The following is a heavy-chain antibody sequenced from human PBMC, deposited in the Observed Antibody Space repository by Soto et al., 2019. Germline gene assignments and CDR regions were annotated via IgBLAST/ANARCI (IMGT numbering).Heavy chain of an antibody. CDR2: INHSGST. J-gene: IGHJ4*02. V-gene: IGHV4-34*01. D-gene: IGHD5-12*01. CDR1: GGSFSGYY. CDR3: ARGLNVDIVATITPRGFGFDY. Sequence: SETLSLTCAVYGGSFSGYYWSWIRQPPGKGLEWIGEINHSGSTNYNPSLKSRVTISVDTSKNQFSLKLSSVTAAETAVYYCARGLNVDIVATITPRGFGFDYWGQGTLVTVSS.